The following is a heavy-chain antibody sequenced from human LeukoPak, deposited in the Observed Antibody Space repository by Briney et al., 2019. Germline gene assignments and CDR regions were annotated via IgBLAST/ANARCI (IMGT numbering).Heavy chain of an antibody. CDR2: INPNSGGT. J-gene: IGHJ4*02. D-gene: IGHD3-22*01. CDR3: ARPQDDSSAPDY. CDR1: GYTFTDYY. V-gene: IGHV1-2*02. Sequence: GASVKVSCKASGYTFTDYYMHWVRQAPGQGLEWMGWINPNSGGTNYAQKFQGRVTMTRDTSISTAYMELSRLRSDDTAVYYCARPQDDSSAPDYWGQETLVTVSS.